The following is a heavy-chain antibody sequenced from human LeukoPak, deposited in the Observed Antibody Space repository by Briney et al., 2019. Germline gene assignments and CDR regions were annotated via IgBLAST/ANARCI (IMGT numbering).Heavy chain of an antibody. D-gene: IGHD2-15*01. CDR3: ASFYCSGGSCYQYYSYYYMDV. V-gene: IGHV4-39*01. J-gene: IGHJ6*03. Sequence: KTSETLSLTCTVSGDSISSSDYYWSWIRQPPGKGLEWIGSIYYSGSTYSNPSLQSRVTISVDTSKNQFSLKLNSVTAADTAVYYCASFYCSGGSCYQYYSYYYMDVWGKGTTVTISS. CDR1: GDSISSSDYY. CDR2: IYYSGST.